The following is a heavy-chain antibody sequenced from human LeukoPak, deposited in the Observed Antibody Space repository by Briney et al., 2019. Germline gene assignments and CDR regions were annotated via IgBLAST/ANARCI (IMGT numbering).Heavy chain of an antibody. CDR2: INPNSGGT. CDR3: ARVHMLYVDAFDI. J-gene: IGHJ3*02. CDR1: GYTFTGYY. Sequence: ASVKVSCKASGYTFTGYYMHWVRQAPGQGLEWMGWINPNSGGTNYAQKFQGRVTMTRDTSISTAYMELSRLRSDDTAVYYCARVHMLYVDAFDIWGQGTMVTVSS. V-gene: IGHV1-2*02. D-gene: IGHD2-8*01.